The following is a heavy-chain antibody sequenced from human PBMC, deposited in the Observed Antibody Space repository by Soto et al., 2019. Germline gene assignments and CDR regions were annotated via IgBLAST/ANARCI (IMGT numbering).Heavy chain of an antibody. CDR1: GYTFAGYY. V-gene: IGHV1-2*02. J-gene: IGHJ4*02. CDR3: AREGYCSSTSCYIDKY. Sequence: ASVKVSCKASGYTFAGYYMHWVRQAPGQGLEWMGWINPNSGGTNYAQKFQGRVTMTRDTSISTAYMELSRLRSDDTAVYYCAREGYCSSTSCYIDKYWGQGTLVNVSS. D-gene: IGHD2-2*02. CDR2: INPNSGGT.